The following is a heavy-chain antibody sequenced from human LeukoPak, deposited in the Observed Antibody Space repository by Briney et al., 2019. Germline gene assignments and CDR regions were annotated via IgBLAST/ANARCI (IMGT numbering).Heavy chain of an antibody. D-gene: IGHD2-15*01. Sequence: SETLSLTCTVSGGSISSGSYHWSWIRQPAGKVLEWSGRIYTSGSAYYNPSLKSRVTITVDTSKDQFSLTLSSVTAADTGVYDCARDGCSGGSCSKLYNWFDPWGQGTLVTVSS. V-gene: IGHV4-61*02. J-gene: IGHJ5*02. CDR3: ARDGCSGGSCSKLYNWFDP. CDR1: GGSISSGSYH. CDR2: IYTSGSA.